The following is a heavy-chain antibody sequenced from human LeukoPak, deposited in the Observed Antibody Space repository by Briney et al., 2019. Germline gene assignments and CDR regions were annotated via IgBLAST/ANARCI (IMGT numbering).Heavy chain of an antibody. D-gene: IGHD1-26*01. CDR1: GFTFSSYA. CDR2: ISYDGSNK. Sequence: GGSLRLSCAASGFTFSSYAMHWVRQAPGKGLEWVAVISYDGSNKYYADSVKGRFTISRDNSKNTLYLQMNSLRAEDTAVYYCARVASELLIFDYWGQGTLVTVSS. V-gene: IGHV3-30*04. J-gene: IGHJ4*02. CDR3: ARVASELLIFDY.